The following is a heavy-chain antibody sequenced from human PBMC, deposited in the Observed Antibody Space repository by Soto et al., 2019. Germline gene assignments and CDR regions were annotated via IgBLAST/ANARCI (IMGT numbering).Heavy chain of an antibody. CDR3: ARGGRRSPGMDV. CDR2: IYYSGST. V-gene: IGHV4-31*03. J-gene: IGHJ6*02. Sequence: QVQLQESGPGLVKPSQTLSLTCTVSGGSISSGGYYWSWIRQHPGKGLEWIGYIYYSGSTYYNPSRKSRVTISVDPSKNQFSLKLSSVTVADTSVYYCARGGRRSPGMDVWGQGTTVTVSS. CDR1: GGSISSGGYY.